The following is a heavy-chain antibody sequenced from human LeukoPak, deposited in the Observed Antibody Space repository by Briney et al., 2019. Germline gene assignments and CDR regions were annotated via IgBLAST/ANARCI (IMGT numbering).Heavy chain of an antibody. CDR2: IFYSGST. CDR1: GGSIISYG. D-gene: IGHD6-13*01. CDR3: ARVYTSSWYRGSLNFDY. J-gene: IGHJ4*02. Sequence: SETLSLTCTVSGGSIISYGWSWIRQPPGKGLEWIGYIFYSGSTNYNPSLKSRGTISVDTSKNQFSLKLNTVTAADTAVYYCARVYTSSWYRGSLNFDYWGQGTLVTVSS. V-gene: IGHV4-59*01.